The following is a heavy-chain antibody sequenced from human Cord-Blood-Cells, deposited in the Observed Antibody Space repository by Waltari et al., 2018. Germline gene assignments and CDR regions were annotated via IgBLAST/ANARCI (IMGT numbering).Heavy chain of an antibody. J-gene: IGHJ4*02. CDR2: IYHSGST. V-gene: IGHV4-38-2*01. D-gene: IGHD5-12*01. Sequence: QVQLQESGPGLVKPSETLSLTCAVSGYSISSGYYWGWIRQPPGKGLEWIGSIYHSGSTYYNPSLKSRVTISVDTSKNQFSLKLSSVTAADTAVYYWARVGYSGYWDYWGQGTLVTVSS. CDR3: ARVGYSGYWDY. CDR1: GYSISSGYY.